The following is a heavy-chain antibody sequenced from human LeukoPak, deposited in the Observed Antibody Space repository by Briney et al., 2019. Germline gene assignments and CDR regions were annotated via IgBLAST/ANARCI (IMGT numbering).Heavy chain of an antibody. D-gene: IGHD5-18*01. Sequence: ASETLSLTCTVSGGSISSYYWSWIRQPPGKGLEWIGYIYYNGGTNYNPSLRSRVTISVDTSKNHFSLRLSSVTAADTAMYYCARAGGLDTAMDANFDYWGQGTLVTVSS. CDR2: IYYNGGT. CDR1: GGSISSYY. CDR3: ARAGGLDTAMDANFDY. J-gene: IGHJ4*02. V-gene: IGHV4-59*01.